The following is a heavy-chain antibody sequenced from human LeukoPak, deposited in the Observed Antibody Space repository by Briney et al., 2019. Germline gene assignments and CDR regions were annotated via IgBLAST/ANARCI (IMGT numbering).Heavy chain of an antibody. CDR2: IIPIFGTA. D-gene: IGHD6-6*01. J-gene: IGHJ3*02. CDR3: ARNRYGSSSRHDAFDI. Sequence: SVKVSCKASGGTFSSYAISWVRQAPGQGLEWMGGIIPIFGTANYAQKFQCRVTITADESTSTAYMELSSLRSEDTAVYYCARNRYGSSSRHDAFDIWGQGTMVTVSS. CDR1: GGTFSSYA. V-gene: IGHV1-69*01.